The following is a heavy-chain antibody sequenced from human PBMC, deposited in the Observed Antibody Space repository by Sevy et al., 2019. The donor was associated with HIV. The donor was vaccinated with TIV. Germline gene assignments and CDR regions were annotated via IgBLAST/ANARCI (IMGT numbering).Heavy chain of an antibody. D-gene: IGHD3-3*01. CDR1: GGSISSSSYY. J-gene: IGHJ5*02. V-gene: IGHV4-39*01. Sequence: SETLSLTCTVSGGSISSSSYYWGWIRQRPGKGLEWNESIYYSGSAYYNPSLKSRVTISVDTSKIQVSLKLSSVTAADTAVYYCAVITIFGVVTDNWFDPWGQGTRVTVSS. CDR2: IYYSGSA. CDR3: AVITIFGVVTDNWFDP.